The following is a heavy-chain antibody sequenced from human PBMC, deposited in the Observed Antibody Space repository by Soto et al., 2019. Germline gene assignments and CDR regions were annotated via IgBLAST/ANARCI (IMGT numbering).Heavy chain of an antibody. Sequence: GGSLRLSCAASGFTFSSYSMNWVRQAPGKGLEWVSSISSSSSYIYYADSVKGRFTISRDNAKNSLYLQMNSLRAEDTAVYYCASSIPAAYYYYYYMDVWGKGTTVTVSS. V-gene: IGHV3-21*01. CDR2: ISSSSSYI. CDR1: GFTFSSYS. D-gene: IGHD2-2*01. J-gene: IGHJ6*03. CDR3: ASSIPAAYYYYYYMDV.